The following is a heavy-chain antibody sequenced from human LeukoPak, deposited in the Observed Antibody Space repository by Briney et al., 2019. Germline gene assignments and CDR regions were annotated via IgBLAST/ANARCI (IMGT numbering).Heavy chain of an antibody. D-gene: IGHD1-1*01. Sequence: PGGSLRLSCAASGITASNFYMMWVRQAPGKGLGWVSYISNNDVTKYADSVRGRPTISRDNSKNILYLQMNSLRVEDTAMYWRASSVTTVGAYDYWGQGAPVTVSS. CDR2: ISNNDVT. CDR3: ASSVTTVGAYDY. V-gene: IGHV3-53*01. J-gene: IGHJ4*02. CDR1: GITASNFY.